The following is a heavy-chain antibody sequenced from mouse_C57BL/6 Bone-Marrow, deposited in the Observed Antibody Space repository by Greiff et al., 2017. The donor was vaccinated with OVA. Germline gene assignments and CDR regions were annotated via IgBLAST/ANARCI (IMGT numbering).Heavy chain of an antibody. CDR2: IYPCDGST. CDR3: ARWGVLGYPYYVDH. V-gene: IGHV1-78*01. D-gene: IGHD2-14*01. J-gene: IGHJ2*01. CDR1: GYTFTDYT. Sequence: QVQLQQSDAELVKPGASVKISCKASGYTFTDYTIHWMKQRPEQGLEWIGYIYPCDGSTKYNEKFKGKATLTADKSSSTAYMQLNSLTSEDSAVYFCARWGVLGYPYYVDHWGQGTTVTVSS.